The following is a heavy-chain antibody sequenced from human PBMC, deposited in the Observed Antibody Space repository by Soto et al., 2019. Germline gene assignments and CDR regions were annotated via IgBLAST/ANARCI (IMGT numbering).Heavy chain of an antibody. Sequence: EVQLVESGGGLVQPGGSLRLSCGASGFTFSSYWMHWVRQAPGKGLVWVSRVNTDESRTSYADSVKGRFTSSRDNAKNTLYLQMNGLRAEDTAVYYCARVLNGQWYFDYWGRGTQVTVSS. CDR3: ARVLNGQWYFDY. D-gene: IGHD6-19*01. V-gene: IGHV3-74*01. J-gene: IGHJ4*02. CDR1: GFTFSSYW. CDR2: VNTDESRT.